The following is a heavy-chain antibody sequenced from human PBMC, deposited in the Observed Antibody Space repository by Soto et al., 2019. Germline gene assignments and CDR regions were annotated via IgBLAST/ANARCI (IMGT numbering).Heavy chain of an antibody. CDR2: IYYSGST. CDR3: ARDLEYYYESSSYTNAFDI. CDR1: GDSVTSGNYY. Sequence: GPKSSSETLSLTCTVSGDSVTSGNYYWSWIRQPPGKGLEWIGHIYYSGSTNYSPSLKSRVTISVDTSKNQFSLKLSSLTAADTAVYYCARDLEYYYESSSYTNAFDIWGQGTMVTVSS. V-gene: IGHV4-61*01. D-gene: IGHD3-22*01. J-gene: IGHJ3*02.